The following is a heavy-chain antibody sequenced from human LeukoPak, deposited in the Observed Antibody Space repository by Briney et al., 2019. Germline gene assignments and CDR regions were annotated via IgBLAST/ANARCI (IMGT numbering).Heavy chain of an antibody. CDR3: AKDQMKALAGNSRYSFDY. CDR2: TRYDGYHK. CDR1: GFTFSHYG. J-gene: IGHJ4*02. V-gene: IGHV3-30*02. D-gene: IGHD6-19*01. Sequence: PGRSLRLSCEASGFTFSHYGMHWVRQAPGKGLEWVAFTRYDGYHKYYADSVQGRFTISRDNSKNTVYLQMNSLRVEDMAVYYCAKDQMKALAGNSRYSFDYWGQGTLVTVSS.